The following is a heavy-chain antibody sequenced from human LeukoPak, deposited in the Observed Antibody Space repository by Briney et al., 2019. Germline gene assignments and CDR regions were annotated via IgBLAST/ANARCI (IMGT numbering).Heavy chain of an antibody. Sequence: SETLSLTCTVSGGSISGYYWSWIRQPPGKGLEWLGYMYYSGSTNYNPSLKSRVTISVDTSKNQFSLKLSSVTAADTAVYYCARDFGVVANWFDPWGQGTLVTVSS. D-gene: IGHD3-3*01. CDR3: ARDFGVVANWFDP. CDR2: MYYSGST. J-gene: IGHJ5*02. V-gene: IGHV4-59*01. CDR1: GGSISGYY.